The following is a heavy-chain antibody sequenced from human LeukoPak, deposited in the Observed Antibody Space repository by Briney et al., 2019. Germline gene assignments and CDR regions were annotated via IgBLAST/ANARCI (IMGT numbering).Heavy chain of an antibody. V-gene: IGHV4-59*01. J-gene: IGHJ6*02. CDR3: ARANYYYGMDV. Sequence: SETLSLTCTVSGGSISSYYWSWIRQPPGKGLEWIGYIYYSGSTNYNPSLKSRVTISVDTSKNQFSLKLSSVTAADTAVYYCARANYYYGMDVWGQGTTVTVSS. CDR1: GGSISSYY. CDR2: IYYSGST.